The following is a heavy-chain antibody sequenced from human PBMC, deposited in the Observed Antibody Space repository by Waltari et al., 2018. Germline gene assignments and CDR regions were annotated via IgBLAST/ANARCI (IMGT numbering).Heavy chain of an antibody. CDR1: GFRFSNYW. Sequence: EEQLLESGGGLVQPGDSLRLSCAGSGFRFSNYWMNWVRQAPGKGLVWVARISDDETSISYADSVKGRFTISRDNAKNTVYLQMKRLGVEDTAVYYCARLAPRTYRSPVPGRHYYYGMDVWGQGTTVTVSS. J-gene: IGHJ6*02. CDR2: ISDDETSI. CDR3: ARLAPRTYRSPVPGRHYYYGMDV. V-gene: IGHV3-74*01. D-gene: IGHD3-10*01.